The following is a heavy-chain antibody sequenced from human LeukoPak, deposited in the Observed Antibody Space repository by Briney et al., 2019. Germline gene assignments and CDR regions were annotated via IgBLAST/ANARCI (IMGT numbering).Heavy chain of an antibody. CDR3: ARGRSFLRRLYYFDY. CDR1: GGSFSGYY. Sequence: SETLSLTCAVYGGSFSGYYWSWIRQPPGKGLEWIGVINHSGSTNYNPSLKSRVTISVDTSKNQFSLKLSSVTAADTAVYYCARGRSFLRRLYYFDYWGQGTLVTDSS. J-gene: IGHJ4*02. D-gene: IGHD2-21*02. CDR2: INHSGST. V-gene: IGHV4-34*01.